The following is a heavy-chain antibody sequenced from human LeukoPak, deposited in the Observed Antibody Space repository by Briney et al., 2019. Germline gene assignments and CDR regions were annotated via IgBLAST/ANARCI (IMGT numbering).Heavy chain of an antibody. CDR1: GFTFSSYS. V-gene: IGHV3-15*01. CDR2: IKSKTDGGTT. J-gene: IGHJ4*02. Sequence: GGSLRLSCAASGFTFSSYSMNWVRQAPGKGLEWVGRIKSKTDGGTTDYAAPVKGRFTISRDGSKNTLYLQMNSLRTEDTAVYYCTTGPFGWFGEFSASALSDYWGQGTLVTVSS. D-gene: IGHD3-10*01. CDR3: TTGPFGWFGEFSASALSDY.